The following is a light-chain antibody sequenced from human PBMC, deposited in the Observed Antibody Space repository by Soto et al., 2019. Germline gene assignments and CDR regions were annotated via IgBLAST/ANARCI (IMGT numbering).Light chain of an antibody. CDR3: SSYAGSNNFCNYV. CDR2: EVS. CDR1: SSDVGGYNY. V-gene: IGLV2-8*01. Sequence: QSALTQPPSASGSPGQSVTISCTGTSSDVGGYNYVSWYQQHPGKAPKLMIYEVSKRPSGVPDRFSGSKSGNTASLTVSGLQAEDEADYYCSSYAGSNNFCNYVFGTGTKVTVL. J-gene: IGLJ1*01.